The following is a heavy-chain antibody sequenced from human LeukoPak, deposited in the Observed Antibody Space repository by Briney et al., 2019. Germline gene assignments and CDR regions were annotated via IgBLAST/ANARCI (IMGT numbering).Heavy chain of an antibody. J-gene: IGHJ3*02. D-gene: IGHD1-26*01. CDR1: GGSISSSSYY. CDR3: ARFTLVGARRRYGAFDI. Sequence: SETLSLTCTVSGGSISSSSYYWGWIRQPPGKGLEWIGSIYYSGSTYYNPSLKSRVTISVDTSKNQFSLKLSSVTAADTAVYYCARFTLVGARRRYGAFDIWGQGTMVTVSS. V-gene: IGHV4-39*01. CDR2: IYYSGST.